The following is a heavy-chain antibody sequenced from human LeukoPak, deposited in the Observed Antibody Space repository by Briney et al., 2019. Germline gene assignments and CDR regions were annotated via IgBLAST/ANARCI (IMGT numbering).Heavy chain of an antibody. CDR2: ISSSSSYI. V-gene: IGHV3-21*01. CDR1: GFTFSSYG. J-gene: IGHJ4*02. Sequence: PGGSQRLSCAASGFTFSSYGMNWVRQAPGKGLEWVSSISSSSSYIYYADSVKGRFTISRDNAKNSLYPQMNSPIAEEPAVYLFARGVERWLNLEGFDSWGQGPLATVSS. CDR3: ARGVERWLNLEGFDS. D-gene: IGHD5-24*01.